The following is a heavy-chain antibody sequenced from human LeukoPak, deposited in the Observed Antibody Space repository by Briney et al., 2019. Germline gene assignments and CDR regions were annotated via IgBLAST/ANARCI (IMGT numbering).Heavy chain of an antibody. D-gene: IGHD4-17*01. CDR3: AREGDEWLRLGHYGDYELPDAFDI. CDR1: GGSISSSSYY. CDR2: IYYSGST. Sequence: SETLSLTCTVSGGSISSSSYYWGWIRQPPGKGLEWIGNIYYSGSTYYNPSLESRVTMSLDTSKNQFSLKLSSVTAADTAVYYCAREGDEWLRLGHYGDYELPDAFDIWGQGTMVTVSS. J-gene: IGHJ3*02. V-gene: IGHV4-39*07.